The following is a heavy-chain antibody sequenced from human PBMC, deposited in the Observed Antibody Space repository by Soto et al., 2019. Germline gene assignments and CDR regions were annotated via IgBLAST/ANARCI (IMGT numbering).Heavy chain of an antibody. CDR1: GFTVSNNY. V-gene: IGHV3-66*01. CDR2: SYSGGRT. Sequence: EEQMVESGGDLVQPGGSLRLSCAAYGFTVSNNYMSCVRQAPGKVLEWVSLSYSGGRTYYADSVKGRFTIARDSSKNTLYLQMNSLRAEDTAMYYCAAYSHKGYWGQGTLVTVSS. CDR3: AAYSHKGY. J-gene: IGHJ4*02. D-gene: IGHD3-16*01.